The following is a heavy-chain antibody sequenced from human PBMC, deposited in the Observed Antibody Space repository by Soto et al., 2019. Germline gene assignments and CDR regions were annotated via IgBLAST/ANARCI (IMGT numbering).Heavy chain of an antibody. CDR2: IRSSGSNT. J-gene: IGHJ4*02. V-gene: IGHV3-11*01. CDR1: GFTFSGYY. CDR3: ATGACSGYDCYLDY. Sequence: PGGSLRLSCAASGFTFSGYYMTWVRQAPGKGLEWISYIRSSGSNTYYADSVKGRFTTSRDNGKKSLYLQMNSLRAEDTAVYYCATGACSGYDCYLDYWGQGTLVTVS. D-gene: IGHD5-12*01.